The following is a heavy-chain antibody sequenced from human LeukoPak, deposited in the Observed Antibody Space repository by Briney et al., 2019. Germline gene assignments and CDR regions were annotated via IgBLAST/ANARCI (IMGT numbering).Heavy chain of an antibody. V-gene: IGHV3-21*01. D-gene: IGHD3-3*01. CDR2: ISSDGAYI. Sequence: GGSLRLSCAASGFTFINAWVSWVRQPPGKGLEWVSSISSDGAYIFDADSVKGRFSISRDNAKNSLYLQVNSLTAEDTAVYYCARAGVDTSGYYYQGFDYWGQGTLVTVSS. J-gene: IGHJ4*02. CDR1: GFTFINAW. CDR3: ARAGVDTSGYYYQGFDY.